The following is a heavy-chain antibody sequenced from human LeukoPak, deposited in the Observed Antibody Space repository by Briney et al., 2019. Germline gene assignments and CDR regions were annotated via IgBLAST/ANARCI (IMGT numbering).Heavy chain of an antibody. D-gene: IGHD2/OR15-2a*01. CDR1: GLTVSTNY. V-gene: IGHV3-74*01. CDR2: IRSDGSDT. J-gene: IGHJ4*02. CDR3: ARDWFHAIDY. Sequence: GGSLRLSCVVSGLTVSTNYMSWVRQAPGEGLVWVSRIRSDGSDTRYAESVKGRFTISRDNAKNTLYLQMNSLRAEDTAVYYCARDWFHAIDYWGQGTLVTVSS.